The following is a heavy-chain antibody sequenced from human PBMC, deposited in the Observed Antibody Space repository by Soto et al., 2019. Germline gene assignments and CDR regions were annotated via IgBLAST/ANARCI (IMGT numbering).Heavy chain of an antibody. J-gene: IGHJ5*02. CDR1: GYTFTSYG. V-gene: IGHV1-18*01. CDR2: ISAYNGNT. D-gene: IGHD3-9*01. Sequence: ASVKVSCKASGYTFTSYGISWVRQAPGQGLEWMGWISAYNGNTNYAQKLQGRVTMTTDTSTSTAYMELRSLRSDDTAVYYCARTIYDILTGYFSNWFDPWGQGTLVTVSS. CDR3: ARTIYDILTGYFSNWFDP.